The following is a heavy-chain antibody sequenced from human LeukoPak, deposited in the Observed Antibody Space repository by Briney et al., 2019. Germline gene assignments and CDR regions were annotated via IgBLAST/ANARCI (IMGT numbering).Heavy chain of an antibody. V-gene: IGHV4-30-4*01. J-gene: IGHJ4*02. CDR1: GGSASSGDYY. CDR2: IYYSGST. D-gene: IGHD3-9*01. CDR3: ARDRYFIGFDY. Sequence: SETLSLTCSVSGGSASSGDYYWSWIRQPPGKGLEWIGYIYYSGSTYYNPSLKSRVSISVDTSENQFSLKLTSVTAADTAVYYCARDRYFIGFDYWGQGTLVTVSS.